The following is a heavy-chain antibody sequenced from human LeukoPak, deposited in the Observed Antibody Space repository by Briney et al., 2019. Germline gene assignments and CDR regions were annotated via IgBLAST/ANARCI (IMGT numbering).Heavy chain of an antibody. CDR1: AFPFSTYV. D-gene: IGHD1-14*01. CDR3: AKGGLTTPLHY. Sequence: GGSLSLSCAASAFPFSTYVMSWVRQAPGGGLEWISSISGDGARTYYTNSVKGRFTISRDNPTNTLFLQVNSLRVEDTAVYYCAKGGLTTPLHYWGQGTLVTVSS. V-gene: IGHV3-23*01. CDR2: ISGDGART. J-gene: IGHJ4*02.